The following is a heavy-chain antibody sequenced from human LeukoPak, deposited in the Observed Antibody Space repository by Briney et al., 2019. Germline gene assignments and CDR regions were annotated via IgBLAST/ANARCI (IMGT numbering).Heavy chain of an antibody. CDR3: ARTLVDGYNHFDY. CDR1: GGSFSGYY. J-gene: IGHJ4*02. V-gene: IGHV4-34*01. D-gene: IGHD5-24*01. CDR2: INHSGST. Sequence: SETLSLTCAVYGGSFSGYYWSWIRQPPGKGLEWIGEINHSGSTNYNPSLKSRVTISVDTSKNQFSLKLSSVTAADTAVYYCARTLVDGYNHFDYWGQGTLVTVSS.